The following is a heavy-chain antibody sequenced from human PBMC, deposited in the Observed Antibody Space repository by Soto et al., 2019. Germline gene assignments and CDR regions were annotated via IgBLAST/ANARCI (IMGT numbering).Heavy chain of an antibody. J-gene: IGHJ5*02. CDR1: GASISGYH. CDR2: INHSGST. CDR3: ATDPGIASAGPGRWFYP. V-gene: IGHV4-34*01. Sequence: SGTLSLTCTVSGASISGYHWGWIRQPPGKGLEWIGEINHSGSTNYNPSLKSRVTISVDTSKNQFSLKLSSVTAADTAVYYCATDPGIASAGPGRWFYPWGQGTLVTVSS. D-gene: IGHD6-13*01.